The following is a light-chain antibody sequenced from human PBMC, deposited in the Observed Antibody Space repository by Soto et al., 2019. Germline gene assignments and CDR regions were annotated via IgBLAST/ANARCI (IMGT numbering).Light chain of an antibody. CDR1: QSVSSTF. J-gene: IGKJ2*01. V-gene: IGKV3-20*01. CDR3: QQFDGSPLYT. CDR2: GAS. Sequence: ENVLTQSPGTLSLSPGERATLSCRASQSVSSTFLAWYQQKPGKAPRLLIYGASIRSTGIPDRFSGSSSGTDFTLTISRLEPEDFAVYYCQQFDGSPLYTFGQGTKLEIK.